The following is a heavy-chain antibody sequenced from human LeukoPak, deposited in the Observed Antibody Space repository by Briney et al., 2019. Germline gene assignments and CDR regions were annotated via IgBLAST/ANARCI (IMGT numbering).Heavy chain of an antibody. CDR2: ISSSSSYI. V-gene: IGHV3-21*01. CDR3: AREWPGPTGTTWGMDV. Sequence: GGSLCLSCAASGFTFSSYSMNWVRQAPGKGLEWISSISSSSSYIYYAYSVRGRLTMSRATAKNSLYLQMNSLRAEDTAVYYCAREWPGPTGTTWGMDVWGQGTTVTVSS. J-gene: IGHJ6*02. CDR1: GFTFSSYS. D-gene: IGHD1-1*01.